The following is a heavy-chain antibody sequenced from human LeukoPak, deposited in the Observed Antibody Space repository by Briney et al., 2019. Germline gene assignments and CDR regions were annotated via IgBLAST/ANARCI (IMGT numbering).Heavy chain of an antibody. V-gene: IGHV1-18*01. CDR1: GCIFTSYD. CDR3: ARGPSYYYYYYYMDV. Sequence: ASVTVSCKASGCIFTSYDISWVRQAPGQGLEWMGWISAYNGNTNYAQKLQGRVTMTTDTSTSTAYMELGSLRSDDTAVYYCARGPSYYYYYYYMDVWGKGTTVTVSS. J-gene: IGHJ6*03. D-gene: IGHD6-6*01. CDR2: ISAYNGNT.